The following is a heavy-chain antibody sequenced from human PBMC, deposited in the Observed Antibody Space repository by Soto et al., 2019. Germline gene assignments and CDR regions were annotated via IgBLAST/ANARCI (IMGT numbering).Heavy chain of an antibody. CDR2: KWYDGSEK. V-gene: IGHV3-33*01. CDR3: ARTHDYYYYMDV. CDR1: GFTFSNYG. J-gene: IGHJ6*03. Sequence: GGSLRLSCAASGFTFSNYGMHWVRQAPGKGLEGVALKWYDGSEKNYAHSVKGRFTISRDNSKNTLYLQMNSLRAEDTAVYYCARTHDYYYYMDVWGKGTTVTVSS.